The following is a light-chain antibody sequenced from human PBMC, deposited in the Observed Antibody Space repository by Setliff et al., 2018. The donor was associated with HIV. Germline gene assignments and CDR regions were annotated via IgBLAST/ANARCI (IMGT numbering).Light chain of an antibody. CDR3: QQLHSYPIT. J-gene: IGKJ5*01. V-gene: IGKV1-9*01. CDR1: QGIGSS. Sequence: DIQLTQSPSLLSASVGDTVTITCRASQGIGSSLAWYQQKPGEAPNLLIFGASSLESGVSSRFSGSGSGTEFTLTINSLQPEDFSTYFCQQLHSYPITFGQGTRLEIK. CDR2: GAS.